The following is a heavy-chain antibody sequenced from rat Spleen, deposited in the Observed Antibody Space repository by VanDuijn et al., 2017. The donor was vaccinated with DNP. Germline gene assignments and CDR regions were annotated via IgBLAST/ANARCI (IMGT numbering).Heavy chain of an antibody. D-gene: IGHD1-11*01. CDR3: AAHYGGFGY. Sequence: EVQLVESGGGLVQPGRSLKLSCAASGFTFSDYYMAWVRQAPTKGLEWVASISSSGGTIYYRDSVKGRFTLSRDNAESTLYLQMDSLRSEDTATYYCAAHYGGFGYWGQGTLVTVSS. J-gene: IGHJ3*01. CDR1: GFTFSDYY. V-gene: IGHV5-25*01. CDR2: ISSSGGTI.